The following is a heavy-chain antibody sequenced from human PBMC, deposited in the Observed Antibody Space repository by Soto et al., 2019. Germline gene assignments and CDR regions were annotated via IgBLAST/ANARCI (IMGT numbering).Heavy chain of an antibody. V-gene: IGHV4-4*01. Sequence: ETLSLTCAVSGVSLTSGNWWTWVRQSPQRGLEYIGEIFHDGTANYYPSFERRVAMSVDTSRNQFSLKLTSVTAADTAVYFCARLVYDTRLNYMYFDFWGPGTLVTVSS. CDR2: IFHDGTA. J-gene: IGHJ4*02. D-gene: IGHD3-10*01. CDR3: ARLVYDTRLNYMYFDF. CDR1: GVSLTSGNW.